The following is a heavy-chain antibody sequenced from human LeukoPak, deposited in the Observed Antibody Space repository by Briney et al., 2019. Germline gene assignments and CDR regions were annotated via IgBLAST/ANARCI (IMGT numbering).Heavy chain of an antibody. D-gene: IGHD4-17*01. J-gene: IGHJ4*02. V-gene: IGHV3-21*01. CDR3: ARAMTTVTTYYY. CDR2: ISSSSSYI. Sequence: PGGSLRLSCAASGFTLSSYSMNWVRQAPGKGLEWVSSISSSSSYIYYADSVKGRFTISRDNAKNSLYLQMNSLRAEDTAVYYCARAMTTVTTYYYWGQGTLVTVSS. CDR1: GFTLSSYS.